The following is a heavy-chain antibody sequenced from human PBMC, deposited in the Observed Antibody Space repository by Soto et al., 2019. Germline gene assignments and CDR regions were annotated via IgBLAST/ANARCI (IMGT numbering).Heavy chain of an antibody. CDR2: IYYSGST. J-gene: IGHJ6*02. V-gene: IGHV4-59*01. D-gene: IGHD1-26*01. Sequence: SETLSLTCTVSGGSISSYYWSWIRQPPGKGLEWIGYIYYSGSTNYNPSLKSRVTISVDTSKNQFSLKLSSVTAADTAVYYCARIVGWESTGGDYYYYGMDVWGQGTTVTVSS. CDR3: ARIVGWESTGGDYYYYGMDV. CDR1: GGSISSYY.